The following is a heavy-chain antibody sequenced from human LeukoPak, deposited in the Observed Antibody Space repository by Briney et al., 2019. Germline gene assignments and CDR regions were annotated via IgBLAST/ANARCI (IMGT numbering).Heavy chain of an antibody. CDR1: GFTFSSYA. V-gene: IGHV3-23*01. CDR3: AKEEYSSSYDY. J-gene: IGHJ4*02. CDR2: ISGSGGST. Sequence: GGSLRLSCAASGFTFSSYAMSWVRQAPGKGLEWVSGISGSGGSTKYADSEKGRFTISRDNSKNTLYLQMNSLRAEDTAVYYCAKEEYSSSYDYWGQGTLVTVSS. D-gene: IGHD6-6*01.